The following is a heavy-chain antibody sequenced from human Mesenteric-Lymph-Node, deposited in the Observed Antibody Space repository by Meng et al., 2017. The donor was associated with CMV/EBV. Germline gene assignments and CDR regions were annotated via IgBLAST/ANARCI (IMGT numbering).Heavy chain of an antibody. CDR1: RFTFDDYG. J-gene: IGHJ4*02. V-gene: IGHV3-74*01. D-gene: IGHD6-13*01. CDR3: ARGKQQLARGFDY. Sequence: GGSLRLSCVASRFTFDDYGMSWVRQAPGKGLVWVSRINSDGSSTSYADSVKGRFTISRDNAKNSLYLQMNSLRAEDTAVYYCARGKQQLARGFDYWGQGTLVTVSS. CDR2: INSDGSST.